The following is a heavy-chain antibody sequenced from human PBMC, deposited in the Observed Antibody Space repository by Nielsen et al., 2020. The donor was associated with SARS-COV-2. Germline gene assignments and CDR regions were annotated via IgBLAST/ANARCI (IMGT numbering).Heavy chain of an antibody. V-gene: IGHV4-61*02. CDR1: GGSISSGSYY. CDR2: IYTSGST. J-gene: IGHJ4*02. CDR3: ARGKTTVTTFDL. Sequence: SETLSLTCTVSGGSISSGSYYWSWIRQPAGKGLEWIGRIYTSGSTNYNPSLKSRVTISVDTSKNQFSLKLSSVTAADTAVYYCARGKTTVTTFDLWGQGTLVTVSS. D-gene: IGHD4-17*01.